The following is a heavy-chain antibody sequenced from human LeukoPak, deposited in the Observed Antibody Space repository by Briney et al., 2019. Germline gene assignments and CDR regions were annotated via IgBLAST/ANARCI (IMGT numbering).Heavy chain of an antibody. CDR1: GFTFSSYE. D-gene: IGHD3-10*02. CDR2: ISSSGSTI. Sequence: PGGSLRLSCAASGFTFSSYEMNWVRQAPGKGLEWVSYISSSGSTIYYADSVKCRFTISRDNAKNSLYLQMNSLRAEDTAVYYCAELGITMIGGVWGKGTTVTISP. CDR3: AELGITMIGGV. V-gene: IGHV3-48*03. J-gene: IGHJ6*04.